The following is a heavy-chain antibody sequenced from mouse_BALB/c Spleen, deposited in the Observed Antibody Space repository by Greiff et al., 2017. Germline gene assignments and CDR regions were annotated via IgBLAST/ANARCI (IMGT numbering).Heavy chain of an antibody. J-gene: IGHJ4*01. D-gene: IGHD1-1*01. CDR1: GYTFTDYW. CDR3: ARRDYYGSRGDAMDY. CDR2: IDTSDSYT. Sequence: QVQLQQSGAELVMPGASVKMSCKASGYTFTDYWMHWVKQRPGQGLEWIGAIDTSDSYTSYNQKFKGKATLTVDESSSTAYMQLSSLTSEDSAVYYCARRDYYGSRGDAMDYWGQGTSVTVSS. V-gene: IGHV1-69*01.